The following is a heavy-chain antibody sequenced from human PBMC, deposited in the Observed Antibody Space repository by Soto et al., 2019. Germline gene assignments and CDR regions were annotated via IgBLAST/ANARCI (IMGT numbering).Heavy chain of an antibody. J-gene: IGHJ3*02. CDR2: ISDSSGNI. Sequence: EVQLVESGGGLVQPGGSLRLSCAASGFTFSTYSMNWVRQAPGKGLEWVSHISDSSGNIFYADSVMGRFTISRDNAKNSLCLQMNSLGDEDTAVYYCATDGVGVVPGDVFDIWGQGTMVTVSS. V-gene: IGHV3-48*02. CDR1: GFTFSTYS. D-gene: IGHD2-2*01. CDR3: ATDGVGVVPGDVFDI.